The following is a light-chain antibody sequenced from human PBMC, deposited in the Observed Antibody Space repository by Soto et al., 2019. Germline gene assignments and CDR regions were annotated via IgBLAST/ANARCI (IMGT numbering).Light chain of an antibody. Sequence: EIVLTQSPGTLSLSPGERATLSCRASQSVSSSYLAWYQQKPGQAPRLLIYVASSRATGIPDMFSGCGSGSDFTLTISRLEPDDFAVDYCQQYGSSPPYTFGQGPKLEIK. J-gene: IGKJ2*01. CDR1: QSVSSSY. CDR2: VAS. CDR3: QQYGSSPPYT. V-gene: IGKV3-20*01.